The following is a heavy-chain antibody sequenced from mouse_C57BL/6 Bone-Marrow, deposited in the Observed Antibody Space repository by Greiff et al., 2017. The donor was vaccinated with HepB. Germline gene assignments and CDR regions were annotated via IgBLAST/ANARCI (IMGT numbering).Heavy chain of an antibody. CDR1: GYTFTNYW. J-gene: IGHJ1*03. CDR2: IYPGGGYT. D-gene: IGHD2-4*01. Sequence: VKLMESGAELVRPGTSVKMSCKASGYTFTNYWIGWAKQRPGHGLEWIGDIYPGGGYTNYNEKFKGKATLTADKSSSTAYMQFSSLTSEDSAIYYCARSGSYDYFYWYFDVWGTGTTVTVSS. V-gene: IGHV1-63*01. CDR3: ARSGSYDYFYWYFDV.